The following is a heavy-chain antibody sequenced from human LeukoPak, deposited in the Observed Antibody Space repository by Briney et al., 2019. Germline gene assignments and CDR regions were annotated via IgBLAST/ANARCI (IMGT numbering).Heavy chain of an antibody. CDR1: GFTFSDYY. D-gene: IGHD1-1*01. CDR3: ARRNEVSWFNTDAFDI. J-gene: IGHJ3*02. V-gene: IGHV3-11*01. CDR2: ISSSGSTI. Sequence: GGSLRLSCAVSGFTFSDYYMSWIRQAPGKGLEWVSYISSSGSTIYYADSVKGRFTISRDNAKNSLYLQMNSLRAEDTAVYYCARRNEVSWFNTDAFDIWGQGTMVTVSS.